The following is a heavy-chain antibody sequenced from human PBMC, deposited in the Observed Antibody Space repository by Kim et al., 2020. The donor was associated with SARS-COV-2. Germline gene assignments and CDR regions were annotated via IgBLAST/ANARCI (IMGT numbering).Heavy chain of an antibody. D-gene: IGHD3-10*01. V-gene: IGHV1-18*01. CDR1: GYTFTSYG. CDR3: ARVGYYYGSGSYQYYYYYYGMDV. Sequence: ASVKVSCKASGYTFTSYGISWVRQAPGQGLEWMGWISAYNGNTNSAQKLQGRDTMTTDTSTSTAYMELRSLRSDDTAVYYCARVGYYYGSGSYQYYYYYYGMDVWGQGTTVTVSS. J-gene: IGHJ6*02. CDR2: ISAYNGNT.